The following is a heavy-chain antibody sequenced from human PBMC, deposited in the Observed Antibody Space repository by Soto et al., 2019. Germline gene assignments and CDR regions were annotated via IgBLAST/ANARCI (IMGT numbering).Heavy chain of an antibody. CDR1: GFTFNSYA. Sequence: EVQLLESGGGLVQPGGSLRLSCAASGFTFNSYAMSWVRQAPGKGLEWVSHIGANGDSIYYADSVKGRFTISRDNSKNTLYLQMTGLRADDTAVYYCTGGSNSVYWGQGNLVTVSS. V-gene: IGHV3-23*01. CDR2: IGANGDSI. CDR3: TGGSNSVY. D-gene: IGHD1-26*01. J-gene: IGHJ4*02.